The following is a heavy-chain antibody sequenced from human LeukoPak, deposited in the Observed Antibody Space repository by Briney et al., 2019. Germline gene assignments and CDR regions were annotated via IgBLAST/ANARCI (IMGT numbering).Heavy chain of an antibody. CDR2: IYHSGST. Sequence: SQTLSLTCTVSGGSISSGGYYWSWIRQPPGKGLEWIGYIYHSGSTYYNPPLKSRVTISVDTSKNQFSLRLSSVTAADTAVYYCARDKPGTGFDYWGQGTLVTVSS. J-gene: IGHJ4*02. CDR3: ARDKPGTGFDY. CDR1: GGSISSGGYY. V-gene: IGHV4-30-2*01. D-gene: IGHD2-8*02.